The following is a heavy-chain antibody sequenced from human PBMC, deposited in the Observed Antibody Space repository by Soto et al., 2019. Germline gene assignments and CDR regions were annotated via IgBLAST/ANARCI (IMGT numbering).Heavy chain of an antibody. V-gene: IGHV4-59*01. J-gene: IGHJ1*01. CDR2: ISATGST. CDR1: GASISRYY. Sequence: SETLSLTCTVSGASISRYYWSWVRQPPGKGLEWIGYISATGSTNYNPSLESRVTLSVDTSKNQFSLNLFSVTAADTAVYFCARHPYDRRGPPLIGGQGILVTGSS. D-gene: IGHD3-10*02. CDR3: ARHPYDRRGPPLI.